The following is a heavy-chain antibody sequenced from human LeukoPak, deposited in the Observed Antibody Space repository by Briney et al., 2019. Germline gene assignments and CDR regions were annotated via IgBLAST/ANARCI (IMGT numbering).Heavy chain of an antibody. CDR1: GGSFSGYH. V-gene: IGHV4-34*01. CDR2: INPSGST. CDR3: ARGASIFGVLIPYYYYMDV. Sequence: SETLSLTCAVYGGSFSGYHWTWIRQSPGKGLEWIGDINPSGSTYYNPSLKSRVTISVDTFKNQFSLKLSSVTAADTAVYYCARGASIFGVLIPYYYYMDVWGKGTTVTVSS. D-gene: IGHD3-3*01. J-gene: IGHJ6*03.